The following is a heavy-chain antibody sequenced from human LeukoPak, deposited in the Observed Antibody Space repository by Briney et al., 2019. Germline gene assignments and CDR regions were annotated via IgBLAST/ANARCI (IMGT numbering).Heavy chain of an antibody. CDR1: GGSISSGGYY. J-gene: IGHJ4*02. Sequence: SETLSLTCTVSGGSISSGGYYWSWIRQPPGKGLEWIGYIYHSGSTYYNPSLKSRVTISVDRSKNQFSLKLSSVTAADTAVYYCAREFGGVTMVRGVSPSGYFDYWGQGTLVTVSS. V-gene: IGHV4-30-2*01. CDR3: AREFGGVTMVRGVSPSGYFDY. D-gene: IGHD3-10*01. CDR2: IYHSGST.